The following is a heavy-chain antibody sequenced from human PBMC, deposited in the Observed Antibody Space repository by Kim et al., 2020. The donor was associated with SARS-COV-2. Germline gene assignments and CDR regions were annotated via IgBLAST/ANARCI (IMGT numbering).Heavy chain of an antibody. D-gene: IGHD6-19*01. CDR2: FDPEDGET. J-gene: IGHJ5*02. CDR1: GYTLTELS. Sequence: ASVKVSCKVSGYTLTELSMHWVRQAPGKGLEWMGGFDPEDGETIYAQKFQGRVTMTEDTSIDTAYMELSSLRSEDTAVYYCATAAVAGTLSWFDPWGQGTLVTVSS. CDR3: ATAAVAGTLSWFDP. V-gene: IGHV1-24*01.